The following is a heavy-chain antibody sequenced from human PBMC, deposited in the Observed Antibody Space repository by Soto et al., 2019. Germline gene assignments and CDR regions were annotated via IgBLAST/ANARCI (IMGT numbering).Heavy chain of an antibody. CDR1: GYTFTSYA. D-gene: IGHD2-2*01. V-gene: IGHV1-3*01. CDR2: INAGNGDT. J-gene: IGHJ4*01. Sequence: ASVKVSCKASGYTFTSYAIHWVRQAPVQRLEWMGWINAGNGDTKYSHNFQGRVTITRDTSASTAYMELSSLRSEDTAVYHCARGYCSSTSCQYYFDNWGHGTLVTVSS. CDR3: ARGYCSSTSCQYYFDN.